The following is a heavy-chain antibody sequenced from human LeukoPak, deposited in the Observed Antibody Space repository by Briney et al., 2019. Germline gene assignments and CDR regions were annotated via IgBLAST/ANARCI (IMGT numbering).Heavy chain of an antibody. J-gene: IGHJ4*02. V-gene: IGHV1-2*04. Sequence: ASVKVSCKASGYTFTGYYMHWVRQAPGQGLEWMGWINPNSGGTNYAQKFQGWVTMTRDTSISTAYMELRSLRSDDTAVYYCARHSDDYGDYTPSYWGQGTLVTVSS. CDR3: ARHSDDYGDYTPSY. CDR1: GYTFTGYY. D-gene: IGHD4-17*01. CDR2: INPNSGGT.